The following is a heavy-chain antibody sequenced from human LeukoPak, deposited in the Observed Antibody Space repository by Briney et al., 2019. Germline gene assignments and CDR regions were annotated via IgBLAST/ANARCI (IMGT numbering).Heavy chain of an antibody. Sequence: GGSLRLSCAASGFTFSSYGMHWVRQAPGKGLEWVAVISYDGSNKYYADSVKGRFTISRDNSKNTLYLQMNSLRAEDTAVYYCARGLCSGPYCYYYFYGMDVWGQGTTVIVSS. D-gene: IGHD2-15*01. CDR3: ARGLCSGPYCYYYFYGMDV. CDR2: ISYDGSNK. CDR1: GFTFSSYG. V-gene: IGHV3-30*03. J-gene: IGHJ6*02.